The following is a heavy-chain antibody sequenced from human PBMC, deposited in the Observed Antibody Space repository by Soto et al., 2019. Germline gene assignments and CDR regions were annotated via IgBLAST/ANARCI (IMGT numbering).Heavy chain of an antibody. D-gene: IGHD3-22*01. CDR1: GYTFTSYG. CDR3: ARDWQGDYYDSSGSTEYFQH. CDR2: ISAYNGNT. J-gene: IGHJ1*01. V-gene: IGHV1-18*01. Sequence: ASVKVSCKASGYTFTSYGISWGRQAPGQGLEWMGWISAYNGNTNYAQKLQGRVTMTTDTSTSTAYMELRSLRSDDTAVYYCARDWQGDYYDSSGSTEYFQHWGQGTLVTVSS.